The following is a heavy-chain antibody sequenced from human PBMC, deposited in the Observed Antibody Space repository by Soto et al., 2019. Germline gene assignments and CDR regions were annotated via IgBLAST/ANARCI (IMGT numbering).Heavy chain of an antibody. Sequence: SETLSLTCTVSGDSISSGGSYWNWIRQHPGKGLEWIGYIFHSGSTYYNPSLKSRISISTDTSKNQFSLKLSSLSAADTAVYYCARLVPREGSGSPNFDYWGRGTLVTVSS. V-gene: IGHV4-31*03. CDR3: ARLVPREGSGSPNFDY. CDR2: IFHSGST. J-gene: IGHJ4*02. CDR1: GDSISSGGSY. D-gene: IGHD3-10*01.